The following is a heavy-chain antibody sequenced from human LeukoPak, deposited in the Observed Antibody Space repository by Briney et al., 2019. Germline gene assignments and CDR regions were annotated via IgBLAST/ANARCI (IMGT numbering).Heavy chain of an antibody. CDR2: ISTSSSSTI. D-gene: IGHD3-9*01. V-gene: IGHV3-48*02. J-gene: IGHJ3*02. CDR1: GFTFSSYS. CDR3: ARDRSYYDILTGYYTTPDAFDI. Sequence: GGSLRLSCAASGFTFSSYSMNWVRQAPGKGLEWVSYISTSSSSTIYYSDSVKGRFTISRDNAKNSLYLQMNSLRDEDTAVYYCARDRSYYDILTGYYTTPDAFDIWGQGTMVTVPS.